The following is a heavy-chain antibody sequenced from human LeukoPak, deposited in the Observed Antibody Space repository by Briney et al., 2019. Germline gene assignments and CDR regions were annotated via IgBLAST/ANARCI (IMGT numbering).Heavy chain of an antibody. CDR3: ARHGYSYGNNWFDP. J-gene: IGHJ5*02. Sequence: SETLSLTCTVSGGSISNYYWSWIRQPPGKGLEWIGYISYSGGTNYNPSLKSRITISVDTSKNQFSLKLRSVTAADTAVYYCARHGYSYGNNWFDPWGQGALVTVSS. CDR1: GGSISNYY. CDR2: ISYSGGT. V-gene: IGHV4-59*08. D-gene: IGHD5-18*01.